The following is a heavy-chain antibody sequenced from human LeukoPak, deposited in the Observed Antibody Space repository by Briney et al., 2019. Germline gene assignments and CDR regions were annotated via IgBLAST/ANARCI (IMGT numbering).Heavy chain of an antibody. D-gene: IGHD6-13*01. V-gene: IGHV3-21*04. CDR2: IGSSGSYI. Sequence: GGSLRLSCEVSGFTFSSYHMNWVRQAPGKGLEWVSSIGSSGSYIYYADSLTGRFTISRDNAKNSLYLQMNSLRAEDTALYYCARSYSSSWDYYMDVWGKGTTVTVSS. CDR3: ARSYSSSWDYYMDV. J-gene: IGHJ6*03. CDR1: GFTFSSYH.